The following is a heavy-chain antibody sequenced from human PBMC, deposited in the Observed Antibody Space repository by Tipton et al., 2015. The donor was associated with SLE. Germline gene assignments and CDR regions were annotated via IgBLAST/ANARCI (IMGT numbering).Heavy chain of an antibody. CDR2: VYHSGIT. V-gene: IGHV4-59*01. J-gene: IGHJ4*02. CDR1: DDSISTDY. D-gene: IGHD3-3*01. Sequence: TLSLTCTVSDDSISTDYWSWIRQPPGRGLEWIGYVYHSGITNSNPSLQSRVTISIDTSKNQFSLKLTSVTAADTAVYYCTSSPGITIFGVVTYFDYWSQGHLVTVSS. CDR3: TSSPGITIFGVVTYFDY.